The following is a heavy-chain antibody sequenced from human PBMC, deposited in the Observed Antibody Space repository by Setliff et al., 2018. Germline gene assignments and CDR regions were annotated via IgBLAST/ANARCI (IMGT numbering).Heavy chain of an antibody. CDR2: VGYNGNT. CDR1: GGSINNYH. D-gene: IGHD3-22*01. CDR3: AGVVEDYYDSSGYFLPSYYFDY. V-gene: IGHV4-59*12. J-gene: IGHJ4*02. Sequence: SETLSLTCTVSGGSINNYHWNWIRQPPGKGLEWIGYVGYNGNTHYNPSLNSRVTMSVDTSKNQFSLKLSSVTAADTAVYYCAGVVEDYYDSSGYFLPSYYFDYWGQGTLVTVSS.